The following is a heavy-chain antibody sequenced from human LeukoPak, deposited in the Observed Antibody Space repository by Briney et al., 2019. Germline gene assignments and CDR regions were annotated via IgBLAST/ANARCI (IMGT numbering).Heavy chain of an antibody. Sequence: PGGSLRLSCAASGFTFDIYAMSWVRQAPGKGLEWVSGISGSGDTYYADSVKGRFTISRDNSKNTLYLQMNSLRSEDTAVYYCAKDATVALGNVAYFQYWGQGTLVTVSS. CDR1: GFTFDIYA. V-gene: IGHV3-23*01. CDR3: AKDATVALGNVAYFQY. D-gene: IGHD4-11*01. J-gene: IGHJ4*02. CDR2: ISGSGDT.